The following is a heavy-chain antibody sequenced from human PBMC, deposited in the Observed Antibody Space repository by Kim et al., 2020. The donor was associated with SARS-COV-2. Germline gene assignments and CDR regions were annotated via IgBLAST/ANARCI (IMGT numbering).Heavy chain of an antibody. CDR2: IYYSGST. CDR1: GGSVSSGSYY. J-gene: IGHJ4*02. CDR3: ARATQTKLWFGELSADPIHI. D-gene: IGHD3-10*01. V-gene: IGHV4-61*01. Sequence: SETLSLTCTVSGGSVSSGSYYWSWIRQPPGKGLEWIGYIYYSGSTNYNPSLKSRVTISVDTSKNQFSLKLISVTAADTAGYYCARATQTKLWFGELSADPIHIWGQGTLVTVSS.